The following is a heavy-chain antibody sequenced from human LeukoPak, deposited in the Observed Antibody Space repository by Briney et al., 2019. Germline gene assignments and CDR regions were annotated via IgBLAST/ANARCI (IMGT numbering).Heavy chain of an antibody. D-gene: IGHD4-23*01. CDR2: ISGSGGAT. CDR1: GFTFSTYA. Sequence: GGSLRPSCAASGFTFSTYAMSWVRQAPGKGLEWVSAISGSGGATYYADSVKGRFTISRDNSKNTLYLQMNSLRAEDTAVYYCAKESSWGTVVTPGGPSAWGQGTLVTVSS. V-gene: IGHV3-23*01. J-gene: IGHJ5*02. CDR3: AKESSWGTVVTPGGPSA.